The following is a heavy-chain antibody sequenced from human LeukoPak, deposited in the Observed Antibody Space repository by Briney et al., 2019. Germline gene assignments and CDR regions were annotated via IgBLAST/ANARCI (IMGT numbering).Heavy chain of an antibody. CDR2: IDPSGGST. D-gene: IGHD2-2*01. CDR3: ASFTAEYCSSTSCYPTTNDAFDI. V-gene: IGHV1-46*01. J-gene: IGHJ3*02. Sequence: ASVKVSCKASGYTFTSYYMHWVRQAPGQGLEWMGIIDPSGGSTSYAQKFQGRVTMTRDTSTSTVYMELSSLRSEDTAVYYCASFTAEYCSSTSCYPTTNDAFDIWGQGTMVTVSS. CDR1: GYTFTSYY.